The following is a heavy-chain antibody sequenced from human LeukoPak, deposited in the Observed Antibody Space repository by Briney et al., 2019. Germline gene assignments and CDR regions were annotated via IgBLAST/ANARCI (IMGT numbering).Heavy chain of an antibody. CDR3: ARIWDYGGNSGHFAY. J-gene: IGHJ4*02. D-gene: IGHD4-23*01. V-gene: IGHV4-34*01. CDR2: INHSGST. Sequence: SETLSLTCAVYGGSLSGYYWSWIRQPPGKGLEWIGEINHSGSTNYNPSLKSRVTISVDTSKNQFSLKLSSVTAADTAVYYCARIWDYGGNSGHFAYWGQGTLVTVSS. CDR1: GGSLSGYY.